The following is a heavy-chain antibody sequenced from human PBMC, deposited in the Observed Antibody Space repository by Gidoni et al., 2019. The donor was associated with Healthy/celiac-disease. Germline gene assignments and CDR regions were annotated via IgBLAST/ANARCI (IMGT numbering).Heavy chain of an antibody. CDR3: ARDRMGILWFGDQFDY. CDR1: GYNFTSYG. D-gene: IGHD3-10*01. J-gene: IGHJ4*02. Sequence: QVQLVQSGAEVKKPGASVKVSCKASGYNFTSYGISWVRQAPGQGLEWMGWISAYNGNTNYAQKLQGRVTMTTDTSTSTAYMELRSLRSDDTAVYYCARDRMGILWFGDQFDYWGQGTLVTVSS. V-gene: IGHV1-18*01. CDR2: ISAYNGNT.